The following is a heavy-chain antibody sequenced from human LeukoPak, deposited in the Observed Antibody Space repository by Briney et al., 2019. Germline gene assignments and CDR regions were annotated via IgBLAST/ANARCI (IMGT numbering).Heavy chain of an antibody. V-gene: IGHV3-23*01. D-gene: IGHD3/OR15-3a*01. Sequence: GGSLRLSCAVSGITLSNYGMSWVRQAPGKGLEWVAGLSGSGGGTNYADSVQGRFTISRDNPKNTLYLQMNSLRAEDTAVYFCAKRGVVIRVILVGFHKAAYYFESWGQGALVTVSS. CDR3: AKRGVVIRVILVGFHKAAYYFES. J-gene: IGHJ4*02. CDR2: LSGSGGGT. CDR1: GITLSNYG.